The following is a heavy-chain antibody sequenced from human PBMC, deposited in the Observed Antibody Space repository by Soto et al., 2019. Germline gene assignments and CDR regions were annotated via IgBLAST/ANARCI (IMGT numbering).Heavy chain of an antibody. D-gene: IGHD3-22*01. J-gene: IGHJ4*02. V-gene: IGHV3-23*01. CDR2: ISGRGDDT. CDR3: ARAQPTYSSSYFDY. Sequence: GGSLILSCAASGFTFSSYAMSGVRQAPGKGLEWVSTISGRGDDTYYTDSVKGRFTISRDNSKNTLYVHMNSLRAEDTAVYYCARAQPTYSSSYFDYWGQGTLVTVSS. CDR1: GFTFSSYA.